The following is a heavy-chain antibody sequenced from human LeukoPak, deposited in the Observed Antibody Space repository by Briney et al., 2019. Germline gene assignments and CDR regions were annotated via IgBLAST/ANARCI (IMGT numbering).Heavy chain of an antibody. CDR3: TTDGYNWKYGSYYYYMDV. CDR2: IKSKTDGGTT. CDR1: GFTFSNAW. Sequence: PGGSLRLSCAASGFTFSNAWMSWVRQAPGKGLEWVGRIKSKTDGGTTDYAAPVKGRFTISRDDSKNTLYLQMNSLKTEDTAVYYCTTDGYNWKYGSYYYYMDVWGKGTTVTVSS. V-gene: IGHV3-15*01. J-gene: IGHJ6*03. D-gene: IGHD1-7*01.